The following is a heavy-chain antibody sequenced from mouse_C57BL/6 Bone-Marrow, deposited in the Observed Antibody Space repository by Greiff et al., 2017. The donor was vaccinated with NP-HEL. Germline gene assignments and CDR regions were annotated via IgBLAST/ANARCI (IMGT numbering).Heavy chain of an antibody. V-gene: IGHV1-76*01. CDR2: IYPGSGNT. Sequence: QVQLKESGAELVRPGASVKLSCKASGYTFTDYYINWVKQRPGQGLEWIARIYPGSGNTYYNEKFKGKATLTAEKSSSTAYMQLSSLTSEDSAVYFCARSIITTVVSRMDYWGQGTSVTVSS. CDR1: GYTFTDYY. J-gene: IGHJ4*01. D-gene: IGHD1-1*01. CDR3: ARSIITTVVSRMDY.